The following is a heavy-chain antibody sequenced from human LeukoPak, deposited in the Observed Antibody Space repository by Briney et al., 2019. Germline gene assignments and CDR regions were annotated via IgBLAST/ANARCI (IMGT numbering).Heavy chain of an antibody. CDR1: GFTVSSNY. CDR3: ARSTLNWNYNNVNWFDP. J-gene: IGHJ5*02. D-gene: IGHD1-7*01. CDR2: IYSGGST. Sequence: GGSLRLSCAASGFTVSSNYMSWVRQAPGKGLEWVSVIYSGGSTYYADSVKGRFTISRHNSKNTLYLQMNSLRAEDTAVYYCARSTLNWNYNNVNWFDPWGQGTLVTVSS. V-gene: IGHV3-53*04.